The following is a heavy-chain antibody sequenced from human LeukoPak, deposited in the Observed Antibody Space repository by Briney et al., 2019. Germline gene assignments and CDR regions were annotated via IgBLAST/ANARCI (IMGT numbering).Heavy chain of an antibody. CDR1: GFTFDDYA. Sequence: PGRSLRLSCAASGFTFDDYAMHWVRQAPGKGLEWVSGISWNSGSIGYADPVKGRFTISRDNAKNSLYLQMNSLRAEDTALYYCAKDRADSSGYYYDYWGQGTLVTVSS. V-gene: IGHV3-9*01. D-gene: IGHD3-22*01. CDR3: AKDRADSSGYYYDY. CDR2: ISWNSGSI. J-gene: IGHJ4*02.